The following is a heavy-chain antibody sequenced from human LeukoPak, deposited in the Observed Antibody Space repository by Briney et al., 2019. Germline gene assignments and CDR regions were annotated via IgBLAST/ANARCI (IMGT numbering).Heavy chain of an antibody. J-gene: IGHJ4*02. CDR2: IYSGGST. V-gene: IGHV3-53*01. D-gene: IGHD6-13*01. CDR3: ARIGYSSSSFDY. Sequence: GGSLRRSCAASGFTVSSNYVSWVRQAPGKGLEWVSVIYSGGSTYYTDSVKGRFTFSRDNSKNTLYLQMNSLTAEDTAVYHCARIGYSSSSFDYWGQGTLVTVSS. CDR1: GFTVSSNY.